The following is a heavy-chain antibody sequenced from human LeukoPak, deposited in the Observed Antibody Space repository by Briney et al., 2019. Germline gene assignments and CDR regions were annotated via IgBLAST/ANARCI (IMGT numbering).Heavy chain of an antibody. J-gene: IGHJ4*02. CDR1: GFTFSSYS. D-gene: IGHD7-27*01. CDR3: AREKAWGVDY. CDR2: ISSSSSTI. Sequence: PGGSLRLSCAASGFTFSSYSMNWVRQAPGKGLEWVSYISSSSSTIYYADSVKRRFTISRDNAKNSLYLQMNSLRAEDTAVYYCAREKAWGVDYWGQGTLVTVSS. V-gene: IGHV3-48*01.